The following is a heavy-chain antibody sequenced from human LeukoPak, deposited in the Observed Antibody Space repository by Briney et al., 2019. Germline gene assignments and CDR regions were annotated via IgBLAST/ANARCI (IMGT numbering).Heavy chain of an antibody. V-gene: IGHV3-7*03. J-gene: IGHJ6*02. CDR1: GFTFSSYW. CDR3: GRDMDV. Sequence: GGSLRLSCAASGFTFSSYWMSWVRQAPGKGLEWVAYINQDGSEKYYVDSVKGRFSISRDDAKKSLYLQMNSLRAEDTAVYYCGRDMDVWGQGTTVTVSS. CDR2: INQDGSEK.